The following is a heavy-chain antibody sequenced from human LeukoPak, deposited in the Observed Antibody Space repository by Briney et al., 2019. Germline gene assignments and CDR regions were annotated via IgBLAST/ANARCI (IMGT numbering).Heavy chain of an antibody. CDR3: AREGSRALLL. J-gene: IGHJ4*02. CDR2: IYYSGST. Sequence: SETLSLTCTVSGGSISSYYWSWIRQPPGKGLEWIGYIYYSGSTNYKSSLKSRVTISVDTSKNQFSLKLSSVTAADTAVYYCAREGSRALLLWGQGTLVTVSS. CDR1: GGSISSYY. V-gene: IGHV4-59*12. D-gene: IGHD2-15*01.